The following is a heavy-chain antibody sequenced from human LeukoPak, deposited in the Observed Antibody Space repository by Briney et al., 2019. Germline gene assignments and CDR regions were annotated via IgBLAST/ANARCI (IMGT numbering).Heavy chain of an antibody. Sequence: ASVKVSCKASGYTFTSYYMHWVRQAPGQGLEWMGIINPSGGSTSYAQKFQGRVTMTRDMSTSTVYMELSSLRSEDTAVYYCARDFRYYGSGSYPWLDPWGQGTLVTVSS. CDR2: INPSGGST. V-gene: IGHV1-46*01. J-gene: IGHJ5*02. CDR1: GYTFTSYY. D-gene: IGHD3-10*01. CDR3: ARDFRYYGSGSYPWLDP.